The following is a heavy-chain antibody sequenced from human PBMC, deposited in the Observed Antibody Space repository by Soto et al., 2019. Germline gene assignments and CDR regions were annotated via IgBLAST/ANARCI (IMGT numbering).Heavy chain of an antibody. CDR1: GFTFSSYS. J-gene: IGHJ4*02. D-gene: IGHD6-13*01. Sequence: GGSLRLSCAASGFTFSSYSMNWVRQAPGKGLEWVSSISSSSSYIYYADSVKGRFTISRDNAKNSLYLQMNSLRAEDTAVYYCARDLEITAAGRGSYYFDYWGQGTLVTVSS. CDR2: ISSSSSYI. V-gene: IGHV3-21*01. CDR3: ARDLEITAAGRGSYYFDY.